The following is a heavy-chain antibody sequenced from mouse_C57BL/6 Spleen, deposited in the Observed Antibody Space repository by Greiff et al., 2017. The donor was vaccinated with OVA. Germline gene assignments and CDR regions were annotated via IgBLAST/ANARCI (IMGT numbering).Heavy chain of an antibody. CDR1: GYTFTSYW. D-gene: IGHD1-1*01. Sequence: VKLQQPGAELVRPGSSVKLSCKASGYTFTSYWMDWVKQRPGQGLEWIGNIYPSDSETHYNQKFKDKATLTVDKSSSTAYMQLSSLTSEDSAVYYCARRTTVVAGAMDYWGQGTSVTVSS. CDR3: ARRTTVVAGAMDY. CDR2: IYPSDSET. J-gene: IGHJ4*01. V-gene: IGHV1-61*01.